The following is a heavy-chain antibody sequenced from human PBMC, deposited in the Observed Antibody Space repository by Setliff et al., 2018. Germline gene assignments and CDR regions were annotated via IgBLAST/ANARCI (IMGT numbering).Heavy chain of an antibody. Sequence: ETLSLTCTVSGGSISSHYWSWIRQPPGKGLEWIGSIYYSGSTYYNPSLKSRVTISVDTSKNQFSLKLSSVTAADTAVYYCAREDPYDSSGYYRGGMDVWGQGTTVTVSS. CDR3: AREDPYDSSGYYRGGMDV. CDR1: GGSISSHY. CDR2: IYYSGST. V-gene: IGHV4-39*07. D-gene: IGHD3-22*01. J-gene: IGHJ6*02.